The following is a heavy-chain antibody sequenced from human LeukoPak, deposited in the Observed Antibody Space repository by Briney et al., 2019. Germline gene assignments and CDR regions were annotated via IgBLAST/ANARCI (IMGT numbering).Heavy chain of an antibody. CDR3: AKDGGVVAAQLYFDY. CDR1: GFTFSSYS. D-gene: IGHD2-15*01. Sequence: GGSLRLSCAASGFTFSSYSINWVRQAPGKGLEWVAVISYDGYNEYYADSVKGRFTISRDNSKNTLYLQMNSLRAEDTAVYYCAKDGGVVAAQLYFDYWGQGTLVTVSS. J-gene: IGHJ4*02. V-gene: IGHV3-30*18. CDR2: ISYDGYNE.